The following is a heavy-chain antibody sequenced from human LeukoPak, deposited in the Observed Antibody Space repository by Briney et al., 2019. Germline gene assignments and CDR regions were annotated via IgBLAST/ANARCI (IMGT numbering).Heavy chain of an antibody. D-gene: IGHD6-19*01. Sequence: GGSLRLSCAASGFTFSSYAMHWVRQAPGKGLEWVAVISYDGSNKYCADSVKGRFTISRDNSKNTLYLQMNSLRAEDTAVYYCARYSSGWRFDYWGQGTLVTVSS. V-gene: IGHV3-30*04. CDR1: GFTFSSYA. CDR3: ARYSSGWRFDY. CDR2: ISYDGSNK. J-gene: IGHJ4*02.